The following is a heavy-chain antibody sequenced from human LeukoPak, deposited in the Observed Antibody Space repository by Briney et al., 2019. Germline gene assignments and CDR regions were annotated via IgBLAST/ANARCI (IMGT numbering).Heavy chain of an antibody. CDR3: ARSSGSYRPFDS. Sequence: GGSLRLSCAASGFTFSTYGMSWVRQAPGKGLECVSATSGSGGSTYSADSVKGRFTISRDNTKNSQYPQMTSLRAEDTAVYYCARSSGSYRPFDSWGQGILVTVSS. CDR2: TSGSGGST. CDR1: GFTFSTYG. J-gene: IGHJ5*01. D-gene: IGHD3-22*01. V-gene: IGHV3-23*01.